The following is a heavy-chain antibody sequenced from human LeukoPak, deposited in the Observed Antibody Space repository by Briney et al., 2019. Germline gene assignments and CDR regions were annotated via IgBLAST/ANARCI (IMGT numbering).Heavy chain of an antibody. J-gene: IGHJ3*02. CDR3: ARPGYYYDSSGYAFDI. D-gene: IGHD3-22*01. V-gene: IGHV1-69*13. Sequence: ASVKVSCTASGGTFSSYAISWVRQAPGQGLEWMGGIVPIFGTANYAQKFQGRVTITADESTSTAYMELSSLRSEDTAVYYCARPGYYYDSSGYAFDIWGQGTMVTVSS. CDR1: GGTFSSYA. CDR2: IVPIFGTA.